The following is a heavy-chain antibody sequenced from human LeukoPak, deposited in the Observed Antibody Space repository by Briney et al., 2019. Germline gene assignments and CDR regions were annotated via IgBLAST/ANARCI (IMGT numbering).Heavy chain of an antibody. D-gene: IGHD1-7*01. J-gene: IGHJ4*02. V-gene: IGHV3-23*01. CDR3: ARDRSRNYSCDH. CDR1: GFTFSGYA. Sequence: SGGSLRLSCAASGFTFSGYAMSWVRQAPGKGLEWVSSINAFGASTYYADSVKGRFTISRDNSKSTLYLQMSSLRTEDTAVYYCARDRSRNYSCDHWGQGTLVSVSS. CDR2: INAFGAST.